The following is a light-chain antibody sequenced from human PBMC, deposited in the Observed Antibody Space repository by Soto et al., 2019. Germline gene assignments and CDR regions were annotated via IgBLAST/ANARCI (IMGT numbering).Light chain of an antibody. CDR2: EAN. CDR3: SSYAGYSTSVV. V-gene: IGLV2-23*01. J-gene: IGLJ2*01. Sequence: QSVLTQPPSASGSPGQSVTISCTGTSSDVGGYNYVSWYQQHPGKAPKLMIYEANKRPSGVSNRFSGSKSGNTASLTISGLQPEDEAEYHCSSYAGYSTSVVFGGGTKLTVL. CDR1: SSDVGGYNY.